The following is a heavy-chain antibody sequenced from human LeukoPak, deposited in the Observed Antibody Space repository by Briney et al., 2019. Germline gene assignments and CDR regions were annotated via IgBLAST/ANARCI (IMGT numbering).Heavy chain of an antibody. Sequence: PGGSLRLSCAASGFTFSSFNMNWVRQAPGKSLGWVSYISGGSSIIYYANSVKGRFTISRDNAKNTLYLQMNSLRAEDTAVYYCARDTPPGVTNRYGMDVWGQGTTVTVSS. CDR2: ISGGSSII. D-gene: IGHD4-17*01. V-gene: IGHV3-48*01. CDR3: ARDTPPGVTNRYGMDV. CDR1: GFTFSSFN. J-gene: IGHJ6*02.